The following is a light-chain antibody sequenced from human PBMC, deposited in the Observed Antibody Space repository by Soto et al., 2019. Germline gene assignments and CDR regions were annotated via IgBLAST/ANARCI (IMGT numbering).Light chain of an antibody. CDR2: GAS. Sequence: EIVMTQSPATLSVSPGERATLSCRASQSVYNNLAWYQQKPGQAPRLLIYGASTRATGIPARFSGSGSGTEFTLTISSLQSEDFALYFCQQYGGSPITFGLGTRLEI. V-gene: IGKV3-15*01. CDR1: QSVYNN. J-gene: IGKJ5*01. CDR3: QQYGGSPIT.